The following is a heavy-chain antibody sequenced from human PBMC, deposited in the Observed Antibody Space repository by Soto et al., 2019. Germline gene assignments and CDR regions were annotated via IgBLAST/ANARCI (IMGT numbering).Heavy chain of an antibody. D-gene: IGHD6-6*01. J-gene: IGHJ5*02. CDR3: AKDLTRQLAYWLDP. Sequence: ASVKVSCKASGFSFTGYYIHWLRQAPGQGLEWMGWINAHSGGTEYAQKFQGRVTLTRDTSIATAYLALTSLTSDDTALYYCAKDLTRQLAYWLDPWGQGTRVTVSS. CDR1: GFSFTGYY. V-gene: IGHV1-2*02. CDR2: INAHSGGT.